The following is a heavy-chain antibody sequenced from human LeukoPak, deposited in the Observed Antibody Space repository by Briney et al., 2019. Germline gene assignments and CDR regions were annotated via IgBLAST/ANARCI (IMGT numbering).Heavy chain of an antibody. V-gene: IGHV4-59*01. CDR3: ARVHALYSSGWYYFDY. CDR1: GGSISSYY. Sequence: PETLSLTCTVSGGSISSYYWSWIRQPPGKGLEWIGYIYYSGSTNYNPSLKSRVTISVDTSKNQFSLKLSSVTAADTAVYYCARVHALYSSGWYYFDYWGQGTLVTVSS. D-gene: IGHD6-19*01. J-gene: IGHJ4*02. CDR2: IYYSGST.